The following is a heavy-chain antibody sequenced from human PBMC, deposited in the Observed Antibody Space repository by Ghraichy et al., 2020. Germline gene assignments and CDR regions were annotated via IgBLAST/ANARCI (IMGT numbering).Heavy chain of an antibody. J-gene: IGHJ4*02. CDR3: ARDEGGYGGGYYFDY. CDR2: ISSSSSTI. D-gene: IGHD5-12*01. Sequence: GGSLRLSFAASGFTFSSYSMNWVRQAPGKGLEWVSYISSSSSTIYYADSVKGRFTISRDNAKNSLYLQMNSLRDEDTAVYYCARDEGGYGGGYYFDYWGQGTLVTVSS. CDR1: GFTFSSYS. V-gene: IGHV3-48*02.